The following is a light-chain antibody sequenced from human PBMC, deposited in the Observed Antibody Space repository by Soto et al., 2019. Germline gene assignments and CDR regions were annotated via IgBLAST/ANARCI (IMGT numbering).Light chain of an antibody. CDR1: QSVSTK. CDR3: LQYNNWPYT. V-gene: IGKV3-15*01. CDR2: GAS. J-gene: IGKJ2*01. Sequence: EIVMTQSPVTLSVSPGERGTLSCRASQSVSTKLLWYQQKPGQAPRLLIYGASTRATGIPARFSGGGSGTAFSLTISSLQSEDFAVYYCLQYNNWPYTFGQGTRVEI.